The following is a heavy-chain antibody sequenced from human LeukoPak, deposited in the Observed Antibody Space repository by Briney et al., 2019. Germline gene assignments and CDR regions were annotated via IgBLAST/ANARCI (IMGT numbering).Heavy chain of an antibody. CDR1: GFTFSTYG. Sequence: GGSLRLSCEASGFTFSTYGMHWVRQAPGKGLEWVAVIWNDGSNKYYADSVKGRFTISRDNSKNTLYLQMNSLRVEDTAVYYCAREAGYCSGGSCYPAQDYYYYMDVWGKGTTVTVSS. CDR3: AREAGYCSGGSCYPAQDYYYYMDV. J-gene: IGHJ6*03. V-gene: IGHV3-33*01. CDR2: IWNDGSNK. D-gene: IGHD2-15*01.